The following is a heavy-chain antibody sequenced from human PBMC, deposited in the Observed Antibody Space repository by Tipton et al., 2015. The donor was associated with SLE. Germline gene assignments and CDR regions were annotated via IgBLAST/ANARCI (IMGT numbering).Heavy chain of an antibody. CDR1: GFTFDDYA. Sequence: SLRLSCAASGFTFDDYAMHWVRQAPGKGLEWVSGINWNSGSIGYADSVKGRFTISRDNAKNSLYLQVNSLRAEETALYYCAQSPGVWSGYYGGDYFDYWGQGTLVTVSS. V-gene: IGHV3-9*01. D-gene: IGHD3-3*01. CDR3: AQSPGVWSGYYGGDYFDY. J-gene: IGHJ4*02. CDR2: INWNSGSI.